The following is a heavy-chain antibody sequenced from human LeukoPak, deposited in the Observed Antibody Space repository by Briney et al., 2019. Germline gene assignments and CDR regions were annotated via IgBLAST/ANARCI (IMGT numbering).Heavy chain of an antibody. D-gene: IGHD4-23*01. CDR1: GDSISSGGYY. V-gene: IGHV4-31*03. CDR2: IYYSGST. CDR3: ARGGGLFDF. Sequence: KPSETLSLTCNVSGDSISSGGYYWSWIRQHPGKGLEWIGYIYYSGSTYYNPSLKSRVTISVDASKNQLSLKLTSVTAADTAVYFCARGGGLFDFWGQGTLVTVSS. J-gene: IGHJ4*02.